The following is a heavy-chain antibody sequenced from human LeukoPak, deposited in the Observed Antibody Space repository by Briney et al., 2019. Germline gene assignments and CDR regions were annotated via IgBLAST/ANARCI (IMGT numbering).Heavy chain of an antibody. V-gene: IGHV3-23*01. J-gene: IGHJ6*02. D-gene: IGHD3-22*01. Sequence: PGGSLRLSCAASGFTFSSYAMSWVRQAPGKGLEWVSAISGSGGSTYYADSVKGRFTISRDNSKNTLYLQMNSLRAEDTAVYYCAKRNYYDSSGYYSWYYGMDVWGQGTTVTVSS. CDR1: GFTFSSYA. CDR3: AKRNYYDSSGYYSWYYGMDV. CDR2: ISGSGGST.